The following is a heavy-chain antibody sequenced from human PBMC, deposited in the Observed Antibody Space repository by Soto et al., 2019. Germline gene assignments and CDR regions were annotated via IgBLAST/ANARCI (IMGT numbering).Heavy chain of an antibody. V-gene: IGHV3-21*01. CDR3: ARDLVGYDSSGYYSRSSGAFDI. D-gene: IGHD3-22*01. Sequence: EVQLVESGGGLVKPGGSLRLSCAASGFTFSSYSMNWVRQAPGKGLEWVSSISSSSSYIYYADSVKGRFTISRDNAKNSLYLQMNSLRAEDTAVYYCARDLVGYDSSGYYSRSSGAFDIWGQGTMATVSS. J-gene: IGHJ3*02. CDR2: ISSSSSYI. CDR1: GFTFSSYS.